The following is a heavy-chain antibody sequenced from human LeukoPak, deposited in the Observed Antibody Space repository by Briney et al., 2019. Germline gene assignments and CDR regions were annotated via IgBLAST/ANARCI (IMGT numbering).Heavy chain of an antibody. CDR2: IYYSGST. D-gene: IGHD3-10*01. J-gene: IGHJ4*02. Sequence: RSSETLSLTCTVSGGSISSGCYYWSWIRQHPGKGLEWIGYIYYSGSTYYNPSLKSRVTISVDTSKNQFTLKLSSVTAADTAVYYCARGDYYGSGSYGFKYFDYWGQGTLVTVSS. CDR3: ARGDYYGSGSYGFKYFDY. CDR1: GGSISSGCYY. V-gene: IGHV4-31*03.